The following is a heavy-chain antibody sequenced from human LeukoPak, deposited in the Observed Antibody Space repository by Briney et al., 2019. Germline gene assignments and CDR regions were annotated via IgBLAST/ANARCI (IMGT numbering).Heavy chain of an antibody. CDR3: VKDVGGSYAFDY. CDR2: INDNGGRT. J-gene: IGHJ4*02. V-gene: IGHV3-64D*09. CDR1: GFTFSRYA. D-gene: IGHD1-26*01. Sequence: GGSLRLSCSASGFTFSRYAMHWVRQAPGKGPEYVSGINDNGGRTHYEDSVKGRFSISRDNSKNTLHLQMSTLRAEDTALYYCVKDVGGSYAFDYWGQGILVTVAS.